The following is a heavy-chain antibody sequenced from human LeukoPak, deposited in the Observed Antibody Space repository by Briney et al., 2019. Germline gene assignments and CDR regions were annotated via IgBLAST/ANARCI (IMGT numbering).Heavy chain of an antibody. CDR3: AAGYTSGLSAY. CDR2: ISSTSTTI. CDR1: GFTLSDYF. D-gene: IGHD6-19*01. J-gene: IGHJ4*02. V-gene: IGHV3-11*01. Sequence: GGSLRLSCAASGFTLSDYFMGWLRQAPGTGLEWVSYISSTSTTIYYADSVKGRFTISRDNAKNSVFLQMNSLRADDTAVYYCAAGYTSGLSAYWGQGTLVTVSS.